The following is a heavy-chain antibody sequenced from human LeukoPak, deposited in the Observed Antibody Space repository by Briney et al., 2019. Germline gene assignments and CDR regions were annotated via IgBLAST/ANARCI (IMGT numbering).Heavy chain of an antibody. Sequence: GGSLRLSCAASGFTFSSYSMNWVRQAPGKGLEWVSSISSSSSYIYYADSVKGRFTISRDNAKNSLYLQMNSLRAEDTAVHYCAKRIPYCSGGSCYYTIDYWGQGTLVTVSS. CDR2: ISSSSSYI. V-gene: IGHV3-21*01. J-gene: IGHJ4*02. CDR1: GFTFSSYS. CDR3: AKRIPYCSGGSCYYTIDY. D-gene: IGHD2-15*01.